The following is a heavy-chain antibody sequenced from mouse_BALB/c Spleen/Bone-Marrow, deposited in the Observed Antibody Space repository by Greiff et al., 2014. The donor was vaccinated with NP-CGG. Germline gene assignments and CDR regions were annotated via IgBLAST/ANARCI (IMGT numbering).Heavy chain of an antibody. D-gene: IGHD1-1*01. Sequence: EVKLEESGAELVKPGASVKLSCTASGFNIKDTYMHWVKQRPEQGLEWIGRIDPANGNTKYDPKFQGKATITADTSSNTAYLQRSSLTSEDTAVYYCAMYYYGSSRFAYWGQGTLVTVSA. J-gene: IGHJ3*01. CDR2: IDPANGNT. CDR1: GFNIKDTY. CDR3: AMYYYGSSRFAY. V-gene: IGHV14-3*02.